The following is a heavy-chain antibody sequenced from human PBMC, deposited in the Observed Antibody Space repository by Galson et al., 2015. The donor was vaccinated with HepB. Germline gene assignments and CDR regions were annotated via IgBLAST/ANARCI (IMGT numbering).Heavy chain of an antibody. V-gene: IGHV1-8*01. CDR3: ARGSLGGCSSTSCHGNWFDP. D-gene: IGHD2-2*01. J-gene: IGHJ5*02. Sequence: SVKVSCKASGYTFTSYDINWVRQATGQGLEWMGWMNPNSGNTGYAQKFQGRVTMTRNTSISTAYMELSSLRSEDTAAYYCARGSLGGCSSTSCHGNWFDPWGQGTLVTVSS. CDR1: GYTFTSYD. CDR2: MNPNSGNT.